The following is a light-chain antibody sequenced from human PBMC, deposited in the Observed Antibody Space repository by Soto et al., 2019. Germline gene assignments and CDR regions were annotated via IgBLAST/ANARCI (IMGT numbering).Light chain of an antibody. CDR3: QHYNSYSEA. Sequence: DIEMTHYTSPLSGSVGDRVTITCRASQTISSWLAWYQQKPGKAPKLLIYKASTLKSGVPSRFSGSGSGTEFTLTISSLQPDDFATYHCQHYNSYSEAFGPGT. CDR1: QTISSW. CDR2: KAS. V-gene: IGKV1-5*03. J-gene: IGKJ1*01.